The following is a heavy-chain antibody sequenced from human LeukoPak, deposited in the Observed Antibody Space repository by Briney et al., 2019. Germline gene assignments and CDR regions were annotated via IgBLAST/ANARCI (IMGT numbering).Heavy chain of an antibody. CDR1: GYTFTGYY. J-gene: IGHJ3*02. D-gene: IGHD3-3*01. CDR2: INPNSGGT. Sequence: ASVKVSCKASGYTFTGYYMHWVRQAPGQGLEWMGWINPNSGGTNYAQKFQGRVTMTRDTSISTAYMELSRLRSDDTAVYYCARGYYDFGSGYASDAFDIWGQGTMVTVTS. CDR3: ARGYYDFGSGYASDAFDI. V-gene: IGHV1-2*02.